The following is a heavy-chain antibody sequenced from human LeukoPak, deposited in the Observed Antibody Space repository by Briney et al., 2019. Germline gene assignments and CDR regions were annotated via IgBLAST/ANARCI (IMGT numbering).Heavy chain of an antibody. J-gene: IGHJ3*02. D-gene: IGHD4-11*01. CDR2: IKQDGSEQ. Sequence: PGGSLRLSCAASGFTFSDYYMSWIRQAPGKGLEWVANIKQDGSEQQYVHSVKGRFSISRDNAKSSLYLQLNSLRVEDTAVYFCARDPGPTTASWGAFDIWGQGTVVSVSS. CDR3: ARDPGPTTASWGAFDI. V-gene: IGHV3-7*01. CDR1: GFTFSDYY.